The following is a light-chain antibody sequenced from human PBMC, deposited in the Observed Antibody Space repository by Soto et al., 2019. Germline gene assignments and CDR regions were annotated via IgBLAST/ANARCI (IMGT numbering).Light chain of an antibody. J-gene: IGKJ4*01. CDR2: KAS. V-gene: IGKV1-5*03. Sequence: DIQMTQSPSTLSASVGDRVAITCRASRHINNLLAWYQQKPGKAPKLLIYKASSLESGVPSRFSGSGSGTEFTLTISSLQPDDFATYYCQRYYSFPLTFGGGTKVEIK. CDR1: RHINNL. CDR3: QRYYSFPLT.